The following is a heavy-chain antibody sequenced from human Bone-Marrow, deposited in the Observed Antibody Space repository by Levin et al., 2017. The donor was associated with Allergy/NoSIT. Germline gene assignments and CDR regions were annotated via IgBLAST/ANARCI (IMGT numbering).Heavy chain of an antibody. CDR1: GFTFNNYG. CDR2: ISGSGGST. D-gene: IGHD1-26*01. V-gene: IGHV3-23*01. CDR3: AKDLVRGSFYGNYGMDV. J-gene: IGHJ6*02. Sequence: TGGSLRLSCAASGFTFNNYGMTWVRQAPGKGLEWVSSISGSGGSTYYADSVKGRFSISRDNSKNTLYLQMSSLRAEDTAVYYCAKDLVRGSFYGNYGMDVWGQGTTVTVSS.